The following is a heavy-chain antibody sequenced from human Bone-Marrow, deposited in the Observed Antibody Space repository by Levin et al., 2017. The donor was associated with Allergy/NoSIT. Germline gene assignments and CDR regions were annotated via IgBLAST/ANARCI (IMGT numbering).Heavy chain of an antibody. CDR1: GFIFSNYA. Sequence: GGSLRLSCAASGFIFSNYAMSWVRQAPGKGLEWISSISASGDSTYYADSVTGRFTISRDNSKNTVYLQTNTLRGEDAALYYCVKESGKLEPSYHYYHGMDVWGQGTTVTVSS. J-gene: IGHJ6*02. D-gene: IGHD1-1*01. CDR2: ISASGDST. V-gene: IGHV3-23*01. CDR3: VKESGKLEPSYHYYHGMDV.